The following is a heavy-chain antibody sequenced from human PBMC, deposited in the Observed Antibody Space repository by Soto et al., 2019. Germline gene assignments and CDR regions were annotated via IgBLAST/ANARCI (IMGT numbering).Heavy chain of an antibody. Sequence: GGSLRLSCAASGVTFSNAWMSWVRQAPGKGLEWVGRIKSKTDGGTTDYAAPVKGRFTISRDDSKNTLYLQMNSLKTEDTAVYYCTTDSTKDYDYIWGSYRYTESAFDIWGQGTMVTVSS. V-gene: IGHV3-15*01. D-gene: IGHD3-16*02. CDR1: GVTFSNAW. CDR2: IKSKTDGGTT. J-gene: IGHJ3*02. CDR3: TTDSTKDYDYIWGSYRYTESAFDI.